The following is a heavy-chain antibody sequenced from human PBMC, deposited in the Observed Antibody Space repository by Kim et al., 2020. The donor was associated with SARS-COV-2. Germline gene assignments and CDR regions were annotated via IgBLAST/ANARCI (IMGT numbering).Heavy chain of an antibody. J-gene: IGHJ4*02. CDR2: FVGVTNKT. D-gene: IGHD1-20*01. V-gene: IGHV3-23*01. Sequence: GGSLRLSCAASGFTFRDYAMSWVRQAPGKGLEWVSTFVGVTNKTHYADSVKGRFTISRDTSKNTLYLQINSLRAEDTALYYCAGESIIRTTGFDYWGQGTLVTVSS. CDR3: AGESIIRTTGFDY. CDR1: GFTFRDYA.